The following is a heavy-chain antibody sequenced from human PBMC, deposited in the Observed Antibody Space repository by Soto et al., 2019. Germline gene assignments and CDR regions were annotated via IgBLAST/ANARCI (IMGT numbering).Heavy chain of an antibody. Sequence: EVQLLESGGGLLQPGGSLRLSCSSSGFNCSSHGMSWVRQAPGKGLEWVSHIGGNGVSIYYADSVRGRFTISRDNSKNTLYLQMNSLRAEDTAVYYCAKGYDYVSFDMWGQGTMVTVS. J-gene: IGHJ3*02. CDR3: AKGYDYVSFDM. D-gene: IGHD3-16*01. CDR2: IGGNGVSI. CDR1: GFNCSSHG. V-gene: IGHV3-23*01.